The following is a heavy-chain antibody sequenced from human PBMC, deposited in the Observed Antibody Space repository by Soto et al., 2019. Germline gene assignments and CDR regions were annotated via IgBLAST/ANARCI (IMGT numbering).Heavy chain of an antibody. CDR1: GFTFSDYG. V-gene: IGHV3-30*18. Sequence: QVQLAESGGGVGQPGRSLRLTCAASGFTFSDYGMHWVRQAPGKGLEWVAVISYDESEQHYADSVKGRLTISRDNSKNTLYLQMNSLRTEDTAIYYCAKAIYGDYAPFAFWGQGTLVTVSS. D-gene: IGHD4-17*01. CDR3: AKAIYGDYAPFAF. J-gene: IGHJ4*02. CDR2: ISYDESEQ.